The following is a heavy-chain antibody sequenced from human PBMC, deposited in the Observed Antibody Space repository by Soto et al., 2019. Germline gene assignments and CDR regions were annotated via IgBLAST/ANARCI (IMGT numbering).Heavy chain of an antibody. Sequence: GASVKVSCKASGYTFTSYGISWVRQAPGQGLEWMGWISAYNGNTNYAQKLQGRVTVTTDTSTSTAYMELRSLRSDDTAVYYCARGAELRYYDFWSGGTPFDYWGQGTLVTVSS. CDR3: ARGAELRYYDFWSGGTPFDY. J-gene: IGHJ4*02. V-gene: IGHV1-18*01. CDR2: ISAYNGNT. D-gene: IGHD3-3*01. CDR1: GYTFTSYG.